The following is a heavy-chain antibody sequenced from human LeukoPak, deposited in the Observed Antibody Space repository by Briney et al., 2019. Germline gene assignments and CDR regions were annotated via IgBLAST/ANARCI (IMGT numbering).Heavy chain of an antibody. Sequence: PGGSLRLSCAASGFNFNIYGMNWVPQAPGKGLEWVSSISSESTNIYYTDSVKGRFTIARDNAKNSLYLQMNSLIPEDTAVYYCSRDGSGSGDVWGQGTLVTVSS. CDR2: ISSESTNI. J-gene: IGHJ4*02. V-gene: IGHV3-21*01. CDR1: GFNFNIYG. D-gene: IGHD2-21*02. CDR3: SRDGSGSGDV.